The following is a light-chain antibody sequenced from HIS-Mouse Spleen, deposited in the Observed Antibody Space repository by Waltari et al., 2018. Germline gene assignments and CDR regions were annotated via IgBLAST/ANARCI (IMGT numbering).Light chain of an antibody. J-gene: IGLJ2*01. V-gene: IGLV3-21*03. CDR2: DES. CDR1: NIGSKS. CDR3: QVWDSSSDHVV. Sequence: SYVLTQPPSVSVAPGKTARITWWGNNIGSKSVNWYQQKPGQAPVLVVYDESDRPSGIPERFSGSNSGNTATLTISRVEAGDEADYYCQVWDSSSDHVVFGGGTKLTVL.